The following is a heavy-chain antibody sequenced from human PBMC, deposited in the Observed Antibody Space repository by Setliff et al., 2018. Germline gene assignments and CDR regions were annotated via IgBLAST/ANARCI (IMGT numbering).Heavy chain of an antibody. J-gene: IGHJ4*02. D-gene: IGHD3-22*01. CDR3: ARADSDSYYPYYFDF. V-gene: IGHV3-7*03. Sequence: PGGSLRLSCEASGFTFSSRWMSWVRQAPGKGLEWVANVKQDGSVKYYGDSVKGRFTISRDSSQNKIHLQMDSLRAEDTGKYFCARADSDSYYPYYFDFWGQGVLVTVSS. CDR1: GFTFSSRW. CDR2: VKQDGSVK.